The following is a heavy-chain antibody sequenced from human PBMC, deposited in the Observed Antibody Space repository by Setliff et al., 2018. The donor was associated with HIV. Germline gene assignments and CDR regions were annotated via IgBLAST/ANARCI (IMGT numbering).Heavy chain of an antibody. CDR3: ARDRAYCSSGSCYRPLVYYFYYMDV. V-gene: IGHV1-2*02. CDR1: GFTFSDYY. D-gene: IGHD2-15*01. Sequence: ASVKVSCKASGFTFSDYYMHWVRQAPGQGLEWMGWVRPYNADKNYAQKFQGRVTMTRDTSISTAYLELSGLTSDDTAIYYCARDRAYCSSGSCYRPLVYYFYYMDVWGTGTTVTV. CDR2: VRPYNADK. J-gene: IGHJ6*03.